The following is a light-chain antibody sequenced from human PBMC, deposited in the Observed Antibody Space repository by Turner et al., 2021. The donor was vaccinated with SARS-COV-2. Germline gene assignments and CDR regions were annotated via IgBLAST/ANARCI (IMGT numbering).Light chain of an antibody. CDR2: AVI. CDR1: SGDVGSSTY. Sequence: QSALTQPASVSGSPGQSITISCTGTSGDVGSSTYVSWYQRHPDKVPKLLIYAVINRPSGTSNRVSGTKFGNTASLTISGLQAEDEAEYFCTSYAGGSTLLFGGGTQVAVL. V-gene: IGLV2-14*03. CDR3: TSYAGGSTLL. J-gene: IGLJ2*01.